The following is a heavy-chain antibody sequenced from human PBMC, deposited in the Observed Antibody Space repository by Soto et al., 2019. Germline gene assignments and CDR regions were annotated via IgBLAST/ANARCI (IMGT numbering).Heavy chain of an antibody. CDR2: ISSSGSTI. CDR3: ARISSSWYNRDAFDI. CDR1: GFTFSDYY. Sequence: GGSLRLSCAASGFTFSDYYMSWIRQAPGKGLEWVSYISSSGSTIYYADSVKGRFTISRDNAKNSLYLQMNSLRAEDTAVYYCARISSSWYNRDAFDIWGQGTMVTVSS. D-gene: IGHD6-13*01. J-gene: IGHJ3*02. V-gene: IGHV3-11*01.